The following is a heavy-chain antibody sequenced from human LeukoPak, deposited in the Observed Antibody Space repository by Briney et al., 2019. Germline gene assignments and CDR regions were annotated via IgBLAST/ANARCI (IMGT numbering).Heavy chain of an antibody. Sequence: SETLSLTCPVSGGSISSHYRSWIRQPPGKGLAWVGYIYYSGSTNYNPPLMSRVTISVDTSKNQFSLKLSSVTAADSAVYYCARRVAYFYYMDVWGKGTTVTVSS. CDR2: IYYSGST. D-gene: IGHD5-12*01. V-gene: IGHV4-59*11. J-gene: IGHJ6*03. CDR1: GGSISSHY. CDR3: ARRVAYFYYMDV.